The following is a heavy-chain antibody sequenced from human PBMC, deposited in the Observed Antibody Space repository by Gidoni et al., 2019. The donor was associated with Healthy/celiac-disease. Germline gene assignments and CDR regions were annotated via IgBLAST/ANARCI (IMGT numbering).Heavy chain of an antibody. J-gene: IGHJ4*02. CDR1: GFTFSSSA. D-gene: IGHD3-3*01. Sequence: EVQLVESVGGLVQPVGSLRLSCAASGFTFSSSAMSWVRQAPGKGLEWVSAIRGSGGSTYYADSVKGRFTISRDNSKNTLYLQMNSLRAEDTAVYYCAKGSKGVIRLLEWLLNYWGQGTLVTVSS. V-gene: IGHV3-23*04. CDR2: IRGSGGST. CDR3: AKGSKGVIRLLEWLLNY.